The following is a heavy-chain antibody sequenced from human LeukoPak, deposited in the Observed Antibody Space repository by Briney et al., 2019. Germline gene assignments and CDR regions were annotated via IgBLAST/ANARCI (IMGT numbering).Heavy chain of an antibody. J-gene: IGHJ4*02. CDR3: ARSVATISPPAYYFDY. D-gene: IGHD5-24*01. CDR2: IYHSGST. Sequence: SETLSLTCTVSGGSISSGGYYWSWIRQPPGKGLEWIGYIYHSGSTYYNPSLKSRVTISVDRSKNQFSLKLSSVTAADTAVYYCARSVATISPPAYYFDYWGQGTLVTVSS. CDR1: GGSISSGGYY. V-gene: IGHV4-30-2*01.